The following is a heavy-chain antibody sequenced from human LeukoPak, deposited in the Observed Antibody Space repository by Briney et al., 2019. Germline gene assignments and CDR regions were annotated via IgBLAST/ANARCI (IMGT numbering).Heavy chain of an antibody. J-gene: IGHJ3*02. V-gene: IGHV3-30-3*01. CDR2: ISYDGSNK. CDR1: GFTFSSYA. Sequence: PGGSLRLSCAASGFTFSSYAMHWVRQAPGKGLEWGAVISYDGSNKYYADSVKGRFTISRDNSKNTLYLQMNSLRAEDTAVYYCARGSSSWSDEGAFDIWGQGTMVTVSS. D-gene: IGHD6-13*01. CDR3: ARGSSSWSDEGAFDI.